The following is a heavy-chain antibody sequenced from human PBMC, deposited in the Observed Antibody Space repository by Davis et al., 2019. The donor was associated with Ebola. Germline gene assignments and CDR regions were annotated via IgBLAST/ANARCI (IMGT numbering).Heavy chain of an antibody. Sequence: PGGSLRLSCQTSGYSFSSYWIGWVRQMPGRGLEWMGIIYPGDSDTRYSPSFQGQVTISADKSISTAYLQWSSLKASDTAMYYCAIGVFDNWNFPFDYWGQGTLVTVSS. CDR1: GYSFSSYW. J-gene: IGHJ4*02. V-gene: IGHV5-51*01. CDR2: IYPGDSDT. D-gene: IGHD1-1*01. CDR3: AIGVFDNWNFPFDY.